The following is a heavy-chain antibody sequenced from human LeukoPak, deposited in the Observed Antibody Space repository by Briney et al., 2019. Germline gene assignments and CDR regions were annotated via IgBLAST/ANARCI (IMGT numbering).Heavy chain of an antibody. J-gene: IGHJ4*02. D-gene: IGHD3-3*01. CDR2: ISAYNGNT. CDR1: GYTFTSYG. V-gene: IGHV1-18*01. CDR3: ARVPSNPNYDFWSGYYSDY. Sequence: ASVKVSCKASGYTFTSYGISWVRQAPGQGLEWMGWISAYNGNTNYAQKLQGRVTMTTDTSTSTAYMELRSLRSDDTAVYYCARVPSNPNYDFWSGYYSDYWGQGTLVTVSS.